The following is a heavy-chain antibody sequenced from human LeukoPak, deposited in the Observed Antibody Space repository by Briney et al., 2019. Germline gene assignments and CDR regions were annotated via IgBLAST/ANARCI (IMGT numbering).Heavy chain of an antibody. J-gene: IGHJ4*02. Sequence: PGGSLRLSCAASGFTFSSYSMNWVRQAPGKGLEWIGEINHSGSTNYNPSLKSRVTISVDTSKNQFSLKLSSVTAADTAVYYCARRGRGSGSTYYFDYWGQGTLVTVSS. D-gene: IGHD3-10*01. CDR3: ARRGRGSGSTYYFDY. CDR1: GFTFSSYS. CDR2: INHSGST. V-gene: IGHV4-34*01.